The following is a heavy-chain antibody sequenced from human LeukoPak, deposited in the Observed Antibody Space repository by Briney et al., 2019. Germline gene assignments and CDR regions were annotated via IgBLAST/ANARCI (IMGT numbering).Heavy chain of an antibody. V-gene: IGHV5-51*01. J-gene: IGHJ4*02. CDR2: IYPGDSDT. D-gene: IGHD3-22*01. Sequence: GESPKISCKGSGYSFTSYWIGWVRQMPGKGLEWMGIIYPGDSDTRYSPSFQGQVTISADKSISTAYLQWSSLKASDTAMYYCARRQQYYYDSSGYYWYFDYWGQGTLVTVSS. CDR3: ARRQQYYYDSSGYYWYFDY. CDR1: GYSFTSYW.